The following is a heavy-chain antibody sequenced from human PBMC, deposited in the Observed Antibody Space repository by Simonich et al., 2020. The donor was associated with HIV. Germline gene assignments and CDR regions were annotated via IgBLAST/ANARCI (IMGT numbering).Heavy chain of an antibody. J-gene: IGHJ6*02. V-gene: IGHV3-74*01. CDR3: AKALDGDYYYYAMDV. CDR2: INSDGSST. Sequence: EYGGGLVQPGASLRLSCAASGFTFSKYWMQWVRQTPGKGLVWVSRINSDGSSTSYADSVKGRFTISRDNSKNTLYLQMNSLRAEDTAIYYCAKALDGDYYYYAMDVWGQGTTVTVSS. CDR1: GFTFSKYW. D-gene: IGHD3-16*01.